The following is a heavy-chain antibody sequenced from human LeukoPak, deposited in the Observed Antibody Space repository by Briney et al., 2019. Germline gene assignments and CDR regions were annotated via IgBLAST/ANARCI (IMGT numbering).Heavy chain of an antibody. CDR2: IYYSDST. CDR1: GGSISSSSYY. J-gene: IGHJ4*02. V-gene: IGHV4-39*01. CDR3: ARTAAAGKRRDY. D-gene: IGHD6-13*01. Sequence: KPSETLSLTRTLSGGSISSSSYYSGCIRQPPGEGLEWIGSIYYSDSTYYAPGLKSRVTISVDTSKNQFSLKLSSVAAAVTAVYYCARTAAAGKRRDYWGQGTLVTVSS.